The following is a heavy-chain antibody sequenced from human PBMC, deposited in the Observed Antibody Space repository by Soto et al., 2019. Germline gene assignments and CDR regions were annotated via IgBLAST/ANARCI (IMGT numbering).Heavy chain of an antibody. CDR1: GGSISSSSYY. CDR2: IYYSGST. D-gene: IGHD3-10*01. J-gene: IGHJ4*02. Sequence: SETLSLTCTVSGGSISSSSYYWGWIRQPPGKGLEWIGSIYYSGSTYYNPSLKSRVTISVDKSKNQFSLKLSSVTAADTAVYYCASFNYVSPPDAAAEGRGYSSGVMVRYFDYWGKGTLVTVYS. CDR3: ASFNYVSPPDAAAEGRGYSSGVMVRYFDY. V-gene: IGHV4-39*07.